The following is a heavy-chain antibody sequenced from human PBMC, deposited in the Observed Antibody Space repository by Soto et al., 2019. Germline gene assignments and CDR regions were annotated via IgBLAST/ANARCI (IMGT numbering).Heavy chain of an antibody. J-gene: IGHJ4*02. Sequence: TGGSLRLSCAASGFTFNMYAMSWVRQAPGKGLEWVSGIGGSGANTYYADFVKGRFTISRDNSKNTLYLQMDSLRAEDTAKYYCARTITGYFWAGAYWGQGTLVTVSS. CDR1: GFTFNMYA. CDR2: IGGSGANT. V-gene: IGHV3-23*01. D-gene: IGHD1-1*01. CDR3: ARTITGYFWAGAY.